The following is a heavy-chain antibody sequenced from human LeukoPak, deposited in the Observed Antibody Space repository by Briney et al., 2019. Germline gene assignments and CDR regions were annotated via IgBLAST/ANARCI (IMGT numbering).Heavy chain of an antibody. V-gene: IGHV3-48*03. J-gene: IGHJ4*02. Sequence: GGSLRLSCAASGFTFSSYEMNWVRQAPGKGLEWISYISSGGSTIYYADSVKGRFTISRDNAKNSLYLQMNSLRAEDTAVYYCARDPTGDYWGQGTLVTVSS. CDR1: GFTFSSYE. CDR3: ARDPTGDY. CDR2: ISSGGSTI.